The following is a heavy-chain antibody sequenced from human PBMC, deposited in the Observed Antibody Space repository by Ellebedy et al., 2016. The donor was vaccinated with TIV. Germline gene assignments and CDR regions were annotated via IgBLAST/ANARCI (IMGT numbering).Heavy chain of an antibody. D-gene: IGHD6-19*01. Sequence: GGSLRLSXAASGFTFSSYWMSWVRQAPGKGLEWVATIKQDGSEIYYVDSVKGRFTISRDNTKKSLYLQMNSLRAEDTAVYYCARGQGWIDYWGQGTLVTVSS. CDR3: ARGQGWIDY. CDR1: GFTFSSYW. CDR2: IKQDGSEI. V-gene: IGHV3-7*04. J-gene: IGHJ4*02.